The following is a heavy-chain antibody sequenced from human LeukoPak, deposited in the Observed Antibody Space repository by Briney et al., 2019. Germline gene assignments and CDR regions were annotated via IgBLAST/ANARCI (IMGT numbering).Heavy chain of an antibody. Sequence: GESLRLSCAASGVTFSDYYMSWIRQAPGKGLEWVSYISSSGSTIYCADSLKGRFTISRDNAKNSLYLQMNSVRAEDTALYYCARGREVEMATTSPLDYWGEGTLVTVSS. CDR3: ARGREVEMATTSPLDY. CDR2: ISSSGSTI. D-gene: IGHD5-24*01. V-gene: IGHV3-11*04. CDR1: GVTFSDYY. J-gene: IGHJ4*02.